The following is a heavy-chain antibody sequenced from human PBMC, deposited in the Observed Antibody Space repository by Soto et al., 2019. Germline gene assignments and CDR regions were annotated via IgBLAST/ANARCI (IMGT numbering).Heavy chain of an antibody. Sequence: GGSLRPSCPASAFTFSYYYTSWFRQAPGKGLEWVSYISSSSSYTNYADSVTGRFTISRDNAKNSLSLHVNSLRAEDTGVYHCAKDGSIADRAGGFDSWGQGTLGAVGS. CDR2: ISSSSSYT. CDR3: AKDGSIADRAGGFDS. J-gene: IGHJ4*02. V-gene: IGHV3-11*06. D-gene: IGHD6-6*01. CDR1: AFTFSYYY.